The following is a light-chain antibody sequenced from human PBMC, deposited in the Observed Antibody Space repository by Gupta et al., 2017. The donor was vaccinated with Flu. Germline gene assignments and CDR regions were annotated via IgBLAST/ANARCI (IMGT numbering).Light chain of an antibody. CDR3: CSYAGSYTWV. V-gene: IGLV2-11*01. J-gene: IGLJ3*02. CDR2: DVT. Sequence: SALTQPRSVSVSPGQSVTISCTGTSSDVGGFDYVSWYQHQPGKVPKLMIFDVTERPSGVPDRFSGSKSGNTASLAISGLQAEDEADYYCCSYAGSYTWVFGGGTKLTVL. CDR1: SSDVGGFDY.